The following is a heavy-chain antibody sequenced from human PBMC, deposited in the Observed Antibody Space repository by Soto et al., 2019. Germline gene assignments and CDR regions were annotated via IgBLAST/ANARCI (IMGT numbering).Heavy chain of an antibody. D-gene: IGHD6-19*01. CDR3: ARDLYSSGWNRDYGMDV. J-gene: IGHJ6*02. Sequence: ASVKVSCKASGYTFTSYGISWVRQAPGQGLEWMGWISAYNGNTNYAQKLQGRVTMTTDTSTSTAYMELRSLRSDDTAVYYCARDLYSSGWNRDYGMDVWGQGTTVTVSS. CDR1: GYTFTSYG. V-gene: IGHV1-18*01. CDR2: ISAYNGNT.